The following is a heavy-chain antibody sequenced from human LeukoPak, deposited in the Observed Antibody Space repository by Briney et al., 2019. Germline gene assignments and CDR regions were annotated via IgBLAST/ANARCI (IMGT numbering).Heavy chain of an antibody. J-gene: IGHJ6*03. CDR2: ISSSSSYI. D-gene: IGHD3-10*01. CDR1: GFTVSSNY. V-gene: IGHV3-21*01. Sequence: PGGSLRLSCAASGFTVSSNYMNWVRQAPGKGLEWVSSISSSSSYIYYADSVKGRFTISRDNAKNSLYLQMNSLRAEDTAVYYCARRVPSKAVDRYYYYMDVWGKGTTVTVSS. CDR3: ARRVPSKAVDRYYYYMDV.